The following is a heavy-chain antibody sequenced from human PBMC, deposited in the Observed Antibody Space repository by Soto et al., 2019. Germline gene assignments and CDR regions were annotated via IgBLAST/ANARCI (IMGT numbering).Heavy chain of an antibody. CDR1: NGSISSSDYY. D-gene: IGHD3-16*01. J-gene: IGHJ5*02. Sequence: SETLSLTCTVSNGSISSSDYYWGWIRQPPGKGLEWIATIYYSGSIYYNPSLKGRISISVDTSKNQFSLKLSSVTAADTAVYYCARALGGMTSLSPFDPWGQGTLVTVSS. V-gene: IGHV4-39*07. CDR3: ARALGGMTSLSPFDP. CDR2: IYYSGSI.